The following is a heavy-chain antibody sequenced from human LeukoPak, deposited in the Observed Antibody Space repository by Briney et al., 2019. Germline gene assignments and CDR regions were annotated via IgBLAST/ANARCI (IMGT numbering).Heavy chain of an antibody. CDR1: GGSISSSTYY. CDR3: ARDSPLSLYNWNHAVPFDY. CDR2: IYYSGST. D-gene: IGHD1-1*01. V-gene: IGHV4-39*07. J-gene: IGHJ4*02. Sequence: SETLSLTCTVSGGSISSSTYYWGWIRQPPGKGLEWIGSIYYSGSTYYNPSLKSRVTMSVDTSKNQFSLKLSSVTAADTAVYYCARDSPLSLYNWNHAVPFDYWGQGTLVTVSS.